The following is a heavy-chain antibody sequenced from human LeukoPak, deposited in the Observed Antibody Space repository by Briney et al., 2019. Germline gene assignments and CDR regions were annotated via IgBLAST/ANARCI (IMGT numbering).Heavy chain of an antibody. CDR3: ARETPDSSSWTVFDF. Sequence: HSGGSLRLSCAASGFTFRTYSMNWVRQAPGKGLEWVSYITLSSSTIYYADSVKGRFTISRDNAKNSLYLQMNSLRAEDTAVYYCARETPDSSSWTVFDFWGQGTLVTVSS. J-gene: IGHJ4*02. CDR1: GFTFRTYS. D-gene: IGHD6-13*01. CDR2: ITLSSSTI. V-gene: IGHV3-48*01.